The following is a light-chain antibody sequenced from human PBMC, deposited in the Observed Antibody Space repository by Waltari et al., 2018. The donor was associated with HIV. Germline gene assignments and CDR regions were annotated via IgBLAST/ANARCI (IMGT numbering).Light chain of an antibody. CDR2: DVS. Sequence: QSALAHPRSVSGSPGQSVTISCTGTSSDVGGYGYVSWYQQHPGEAPKLIIYDVSKRPSGVPDRFSGSKSGNSASLTISGLQAEDEADYYCCSYAGSDTFVLFGGGTKVTVL. CDR3: CSYAGSDTFVL. J-gene: IGLJ2*01. CDR1: SSDVGGYGY. V-gene: IGLV2-11*01.